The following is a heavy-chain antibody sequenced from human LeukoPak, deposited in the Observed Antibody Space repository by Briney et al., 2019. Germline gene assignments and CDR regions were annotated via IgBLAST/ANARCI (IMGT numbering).Heavy chain of an antibody. Sequence: PGGSLRLSCAASGFTFSSYSMNWVRQAPGKGLECGSVIYTDVTAYYADSVKCRFTISRDDSKNTLSLQMDSLRAEETAVYYCARDRAAADPWGQGTLVTVSS. J-gene: IGHJ5*02. CDR1: GFTFSSYS. D-gene: IGHD6-13*01. CDR3: ARDRAAADP. V-gene: IGHV3-53*01. CDR2: IYTDVTA.